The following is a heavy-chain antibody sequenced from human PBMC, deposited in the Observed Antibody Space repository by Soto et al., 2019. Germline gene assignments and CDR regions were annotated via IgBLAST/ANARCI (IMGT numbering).Heavy chain of an antibody. CDR1: GFTFDDYA. Sequence: EVQLVESGGVLVQPGGALRLSCAASGFTFDDYAIHWVRQAPGKGLEWVSGSSWNGAATGYVDSVKGRFSISRDNTKKTIYLQMDSLRSEDTAVYYCANLPLYGSGFDCWGQGTLVTVSS. D-gene: IGHD3-10*01. J-gene: IGHJ4*02. CDR3: ANLPLYGSGFDC. CDR2: SSWNGAAT. V-gene: IGHV3-9*01.